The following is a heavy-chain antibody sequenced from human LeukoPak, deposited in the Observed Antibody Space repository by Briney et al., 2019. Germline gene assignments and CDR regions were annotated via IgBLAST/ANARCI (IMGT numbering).Heavy chain of an antibody. CDR3: TRRLTLGATTFDY. D-gene: IGHD1-26*01. CDR1: GGSISSGTNY. V-gene: IGHV4-31*11. J-gene: IGHJ4*02. Sequence: PSETLPLTCAVSGGSISSGTNYWGWIRQRPGKGLEWIGSIYYSGSTYYNPSLKSRLTISIDTSKNQFSLKLNSVTAADTAVYYCTRRLTLGATTFDYWGQGTLVTVSS. CDR2: IYYSGST.